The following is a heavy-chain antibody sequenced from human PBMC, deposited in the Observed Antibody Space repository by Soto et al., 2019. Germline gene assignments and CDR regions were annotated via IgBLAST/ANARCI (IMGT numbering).Heavy chain of an antibody. CDR2: IIPIFGTA. Sequence: GASVKVSCKASGGTFSSYAISWVRQAPGQGLEWMGGIIPIFGTANYAQKFQGRVTITADESTSTAYMELSSLRSEDTAVYYCASPRLNHRFWSGYRFDYWGQGTLVTVSS. V-gene: IGHV1-69*13. D-gene: IGHD3-3*01. CDR1: GGTFSSYA. J-gene: IGHJ4*02. CDR3: ASPRLNHRFWSGYRFDY.